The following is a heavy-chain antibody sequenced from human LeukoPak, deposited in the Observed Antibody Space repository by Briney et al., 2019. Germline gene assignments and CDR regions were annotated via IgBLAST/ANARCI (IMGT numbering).Heavy chain of an antibody. CDR1: GFTFSSYA. J-gene: IGHJ4*02. V-gene: IGHV3-23*01. Sequence: GGSLRLSCAASGFTFSSYAMSWVRQAPGKGLEWVSAISGSGGSTYYADSVKGRFTISRDNSKNTLYLQMNSLRAEDTAVYYCAKASYQPNFLNLDYWGQGTLVTVSS. D-gene: IGHD2-2*01. CDR3: AKASYQPNFLNLDY. CDR2: ISGSGGST.